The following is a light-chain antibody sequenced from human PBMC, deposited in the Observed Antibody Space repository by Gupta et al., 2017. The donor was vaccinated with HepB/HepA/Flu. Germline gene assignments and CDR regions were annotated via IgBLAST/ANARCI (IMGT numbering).Light chain of an antibody. Sequence: SYELTQPPSVSVSPGQTARITCSGDALPKQYAYWYQQKPGQAPVLVVYKDSERPSGIPERFSGSSSGTTVTLTISGVQAEDEDDYYCQSADSSGTYPGVVFGGGTKLTVL. J-gene: IGLJ2*01. V-gene: IGLV3-25*03. CDR2: KDS. CDR3: QSADSSGTYPGVV. CDR1: ALPKQY.